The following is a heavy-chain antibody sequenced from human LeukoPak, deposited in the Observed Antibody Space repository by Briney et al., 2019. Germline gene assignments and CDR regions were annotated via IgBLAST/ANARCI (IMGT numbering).Heavy chain of an antibody. Sequence: GGSLRLSCAASGFTFSSYAMSWVRQAPVKGLEWVSAISGSGGSTYYADSVKGRFTISRDNSKNTLYLQMNSLRAEDTAVYYCAKYDSSGYYPYYLDYWGQGTLVTVSS. J-gene: IGHJ4*02. CDR3: AKYDSSGYYPYYLDY. D-gene: IGHD3-22*01. CDR1: GFTFSSYA. CDR2: ISGSGGST. V-gene: IGHV3-23*01.